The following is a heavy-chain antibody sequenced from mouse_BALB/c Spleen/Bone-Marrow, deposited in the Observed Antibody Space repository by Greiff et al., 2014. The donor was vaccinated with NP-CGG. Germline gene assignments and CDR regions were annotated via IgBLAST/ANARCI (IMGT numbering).Heavy chain of an antibody. Sequence: QVQLQQSRAELVKPGASVKLSCKASGYSFTSYWMHWVKQRPGQGLEWIGEISPSNGRSNYNEKFKSKATPTVDKSSSTAYIQLSGLTSEDSAVYYCTRSELRRGGYALDYWGLGTSVTVSS. CDR1: GYSFTSYW. CDR2: ISPSNGRS. V-gene: IGHV1S81*02. D-gene: IGHD2-12*01. CDR3: TRSELRRGGYALDY. J-gene: IGHJ4*01.